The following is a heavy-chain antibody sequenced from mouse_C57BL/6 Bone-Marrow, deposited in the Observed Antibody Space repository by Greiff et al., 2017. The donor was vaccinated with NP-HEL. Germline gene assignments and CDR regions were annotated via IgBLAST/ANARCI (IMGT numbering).Heavy chain of an antibody. CDR1: GISITTGNYR. CDR3: AREIRGVYGNYWYFDV. D-gene: IGHD2-1*01. J-gene: IGHJ1*03. CDR2: IYYSGTI. Sequence: VQLKESGPGLVKPSQTVFLTCTVTGISITTGNYRWSWIRQFPGNKLEWIGYIYYSGTITYNPSLTSRTTITRDTPKNQFFLEMNSLTAEDTATYYCAREIRGVYGNYWYFDVWGTGTTVTVSS. V-gene: IGHV3-5*01.